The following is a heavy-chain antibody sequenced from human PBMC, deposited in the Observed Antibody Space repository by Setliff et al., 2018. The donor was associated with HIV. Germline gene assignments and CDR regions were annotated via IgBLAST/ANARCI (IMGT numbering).Heavy chain of an antibody. CDR2: INPTGAST. CDR1: GYSFTSDY. V-gene: IGHV1-46*01. D-gene: IGHD6-6*01. CDR3: AREAEQGERSSSWYFDY. Sequence: GASVKVSCKASGYSFTSDYMHWVRQAPGQGLEWMGIINPTGASTTYAQQFQGRVTMTRDTSSSTVYVELSSLRSDDTAVYYCAREAEQGERSSSWYFDYWGQGTLVTVSS. J-gene: IGHJ4*02.